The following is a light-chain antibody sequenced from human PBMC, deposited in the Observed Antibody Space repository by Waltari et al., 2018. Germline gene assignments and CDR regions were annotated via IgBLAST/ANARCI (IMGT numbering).Light chain of an antibody. CDR2: GAS. J-gene: IGKJ1*01. CDR3: QHYVRLPAT. Sequence: EIVLTQSPGSLSSSPGERVTLSCRASQSVRRALAWYQQKPGQAPRLLIFGASNRATGIPDRFGGSGSETDFSLTISRLEPEDFAVYYCQHYVRLPATFGRGTKVEIK. V-gene: IGKV3-20*01. CDR1: QSVRRA.